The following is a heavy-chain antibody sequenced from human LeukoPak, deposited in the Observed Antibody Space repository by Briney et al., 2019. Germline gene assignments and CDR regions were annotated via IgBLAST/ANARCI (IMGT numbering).Heavy chain of an antibody. CDR1: GGSISSGSYY. CDR3: ARRSHYDSAAGLIP. V-gene: IGHV4-61*02. D-gene: IGHD5-12*01. Sequence: SETLSLTCTVSGGSISSGSYYWSWIRQPAGKGLEWIGRMYTSGSTNYNPSLKSRVTISIDTSKYQFSLRLTSVTAADTAVYYCARRSHYDSAAGLIPWGQGTLVTVSS. CDR2: MYTSGST. J-gene: IGHJ5*02.